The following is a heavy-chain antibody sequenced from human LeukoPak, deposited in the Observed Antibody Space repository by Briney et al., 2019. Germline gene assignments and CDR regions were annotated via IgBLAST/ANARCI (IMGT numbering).Heavy chain of an antibody. D-gene: IGHD5-18*01. Sequence: ASVNVSCTASGYTFTVYYMHWVRHAPGQGLEWMGWINPNSGGTNYAQKFQGWVTMTRDTSISTAYMELSRLRSDDTAVYYCARGLLSGATVDYWGQGTLVTVSS. CDR1: GYTFTVYY. CDR3: ARGLLSGATVDY. V-gene: IGHV1-2*04. CDR2: INPNSGGT. J-gene: IGHJ4*02.